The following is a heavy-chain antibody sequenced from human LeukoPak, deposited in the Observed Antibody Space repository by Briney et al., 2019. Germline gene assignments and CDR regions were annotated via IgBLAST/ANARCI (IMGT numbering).Heavy chain of an antibody. V-gene: IGHV3-15*01. Sequence: GGSLRLSCAASGFTFSNAWMSWVRQAPGKGLEWVGRIKSKTDGGTTDYAAPVKGRFTISRDDSKNTLYLQMNSLKTEDTAVYYCTTILGYSSSWLTYWGQGTLVTVSS. CDR3: TTILGYSSSWLTY. D-gene: IGHD6-13*01. CDR2: IKSKTDGGTT. J-gene: IGHJ4*02. CDR1: GFTFSNAW.